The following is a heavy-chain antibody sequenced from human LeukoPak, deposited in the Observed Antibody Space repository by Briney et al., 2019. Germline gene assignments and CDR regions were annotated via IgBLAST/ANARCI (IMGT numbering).Heavy chain of an antibody. Sequence: KPPETLSLTCTVSGASISSYYWSWIRQPPGEGLEWIGYIDYSGSTNYTPSLKSRVTISVDTSKNQFSLKLSSVTAADTALYYCAREAWVSGDSKYRYYGIDVWGQRTTVTVSS. CDR2: IDYSGST. J-gene: IGHJ6*02. D-gene: IGHD4-17*01. V-gene: IGHV4-59*01. CDR3: AREAWVSGDSKYRYYGIDV. CDR1: GASISSYY.